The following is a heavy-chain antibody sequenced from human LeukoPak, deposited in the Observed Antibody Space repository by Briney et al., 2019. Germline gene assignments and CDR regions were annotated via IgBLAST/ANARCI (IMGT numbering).Heavy chain of an antibody. J-gene: IGHJ4*02. D-gene: IGHD6-19*01. V-gene: IGHV1-46*01. CDR1: EYTFTSCY. Sequence: ASVKVSYKASEYTFTSCYMHWVRQAPGQGLEWMGIINPSGGSTSYAQKFQGRVTMTRDTSTYTVYMELSSLRSEDTAVYYCARGGGGVAGQLSPDYWGQGTLVTVSP. CDR2: INPSGGST. CDR3: ARGGGGVAGQLSPDY.